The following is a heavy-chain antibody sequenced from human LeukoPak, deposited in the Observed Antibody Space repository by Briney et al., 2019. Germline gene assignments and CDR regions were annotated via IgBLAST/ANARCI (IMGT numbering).Heavy chain of an antibody. V-gene: IGHV1-2*06. CDR2: INPNSGGT. J-gene: IGHJ4*02. CDR3: ARVAYDYVWGSYRIFDY. CDR1: GYTFTGYY. D-gene: IGHD3-16*02. Sequence: GASVKVSCKASGYTFTGYYMHWVLQAPGQGLEWMGRINPNSGGTNYAQKFQGRVTMTRDTSISTAYMELSRLRSDDTAVYYCARVAYDYVWGSYRIFDYWGQGTLVTVSS.